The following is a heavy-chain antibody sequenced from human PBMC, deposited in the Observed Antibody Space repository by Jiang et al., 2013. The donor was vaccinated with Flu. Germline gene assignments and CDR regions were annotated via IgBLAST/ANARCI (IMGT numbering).Heavy chain of an antibody. CDR1: GGSISSYY. J-gene: IGHJ5*02. V-gene: IGHV4-4*07. CDR3: ARDGGYCSSTSCYERDWFDP. Sequence: GSGLVKPSETLSLTCTVSGGSISSYYWSWIRQPAGKGLEWIGRIYTSGSTNYNPSLKSRVTMSVDTSKNQFSLKLSSVTAADTAVYYCARDGGYCSSTSCYERDWFDPWGQGTLVT. D-gene: IGHD2-2*01. CDR2: IYTSGST.